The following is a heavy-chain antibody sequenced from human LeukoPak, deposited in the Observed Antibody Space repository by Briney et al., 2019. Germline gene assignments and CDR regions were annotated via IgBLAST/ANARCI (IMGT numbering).Heavy chain of an antibody. CDR1: GGSISSSSYY. V-gene: IGHV4-39*07. D-gene: IGHD3-10*01. J-gene: IGHJ5*02. CDR2: INHSGST. CDR3: ARGKPPYYGSGSYYRAPRWFDP. Sequence: SETLSLTCTVSGGSISSSSYYWSWIRQPPGKGLEWIGEINHSGSTNYNPSLKSRVTISVDTSKNQFSLKLSSVTAADTAVYYCARGKPPYYGSGSYYRAPRWFDPWGQGTLVTVSS.